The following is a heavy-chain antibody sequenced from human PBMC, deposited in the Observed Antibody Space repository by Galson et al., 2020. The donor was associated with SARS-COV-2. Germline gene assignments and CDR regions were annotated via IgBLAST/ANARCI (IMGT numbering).Heavy chain of an antibody. D-gene: IGHD3-16*01. Sequence: GESLKTPCPAPGFTFSSYGMHWVRQAPGQGLEWVAGISYDGKNKHYADSLKGRFTISRDNHKNTLSLQMNSLRAEDTAVYYCARTVGGGYYYGMDVWGQGTTVTVSS. V-gene: IGHV3-30*03. CDR1: GFTFSSYG. CDR2: ISYDGKNK. CDR3: ARTVGGGYYYGMDV. J-gene: IGHJ6*02.